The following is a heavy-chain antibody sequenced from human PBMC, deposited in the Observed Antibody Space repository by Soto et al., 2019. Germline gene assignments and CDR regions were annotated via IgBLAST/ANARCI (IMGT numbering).Heavy chain of an antibody. CDR3: ARESSGSCHDY. Sequence: QVQLVQSGAEVKKPGASVKVSCKASGYTFTSYGISWVRQAPGQGLEWMGWISAYNGNTNYAQKLQGRVTMTTVTSTRTAYMERRSLRTGDTAVYDCARESSGSCHDYWGQGTLVTVSS. CDR2: ISAYNGNT. D-gene: IGHD6-13*01. J-gene: IGHJ4*02. CDR1: GYTFTSYG. V-gene: IGHV1-18*01.